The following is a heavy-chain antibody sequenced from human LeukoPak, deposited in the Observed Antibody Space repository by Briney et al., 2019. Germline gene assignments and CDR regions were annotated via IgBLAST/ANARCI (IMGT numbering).Heavy chain of an antibody. CDR1: GYILSGLS. Sequence: ASVKVSCKVSGYILSGLSMHWVRQAPGKGLEWMGGFDPEYDERIYAQKFQGRITMNEDTSTETAYMELSSLRSEDTAVYYCAAELTSGHFDNWGQGTLVTVSS. CDR3: AAELTSGHFDN. D-gene: IGHD3-3*01. CDR2: FDPEYDER. J-gene: IGHJ4*01. V-gene: IGHV1-24*01.